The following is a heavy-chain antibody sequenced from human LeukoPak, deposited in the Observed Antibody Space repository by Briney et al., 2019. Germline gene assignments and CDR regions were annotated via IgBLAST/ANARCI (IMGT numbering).Heavy chain of an antibody. CDR3: ARDNIAGSGSSD. Sequence: GTSLRLSCAASGFTFSSYAVHWVRRAPGKGLEWVAVISYDGTHIYYADSVKGRFTISRDNSKNTLYLQMNSLRSEDTAVYYCARDNIAGSGSSDWGQGTLVTVSS. CDR2: ISYDGTHI. V-gene: IGHV3-30-3*01. J-gene: IGHJ4*02. CDR1: GFTFSSYA. D-gene: IGHD3-10*01.